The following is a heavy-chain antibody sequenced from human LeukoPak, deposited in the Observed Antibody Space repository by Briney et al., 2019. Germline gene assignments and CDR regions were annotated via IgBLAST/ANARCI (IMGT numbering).Heavy chain of an antibody. CDR3: ARAQYSSSPGANGMDV. CDR1: GGSFSGYY. V-gene: IGHV4-34*01. D-gene: IGHD6-6*01. CDR2: INHSGST. J-gene: IGHJ6*02. Sequence: SETLSLTCAVYGGSFSGYYWGWIRQPPGKGLEWIGEINHSGSTNYNPSLKSRVTISVDTSKNQFSLKLSSVTAADTAVYYCARAQYSSSPGANGMDVWGQGTTVTVSS.